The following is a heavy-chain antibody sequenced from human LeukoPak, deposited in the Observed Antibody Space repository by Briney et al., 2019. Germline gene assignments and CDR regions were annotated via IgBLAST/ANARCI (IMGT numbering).Heavy chain of an antibody. CDR3: AKGEAAAGGNFDY. CDR1: GLSFSSYG. D-gene: IGHD6-13*01. J-gene: IGHJ4*02. Sequence: GGSLRLSCAASGLSFSSYGMSWVRQAPGKGLEWVSAISGSGGSTYYADSVKGRFTISRDDSKNTLYLQMNSLRAEDTAVYYCAKGEAAAGGNFDYWGQGTLVTVSS. CDR2: ISGSGGST. V-gene: IGHV3-23*01.